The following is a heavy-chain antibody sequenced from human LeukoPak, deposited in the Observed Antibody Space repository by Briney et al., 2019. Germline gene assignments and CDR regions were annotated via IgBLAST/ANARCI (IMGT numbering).Heavy chain of an antibody. Sequence: SETLSLTCTVSGDSVSSPSHQWAWIRQPPGKGLEWIASIYYTGNTYYNPSLKSRLSISIDASKNYFSLKLSSVTAADTAVYFCTREFTSTSGDWGQGTLVTVSS. CDR1: GDSVSSPSHQ. D-gene: IGHD1-1*01. CDR2: IYYTGNT. CDR3: TREFTSTSGD. V-gene: IGHV4-39*02. J-gene: IGHJ4*02.